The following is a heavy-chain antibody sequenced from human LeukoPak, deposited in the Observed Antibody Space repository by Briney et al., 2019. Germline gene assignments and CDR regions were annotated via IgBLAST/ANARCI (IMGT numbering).Heavy chain of an antibody. CDR1: GGSISSGGYY. Sequence: PSETLSLTCTVSGGSISSGGYYWSWIRQPPGKGLEWIGYIYYSGSTNYNPSLKSRVTISVDTSKNQFSLKLSSVTAADTAVYYCARAQGASSSWYRGPYYYYGMDVWGQGTTATVSS. D-gene: IGHD6-13*01. J-gene: IGHJ6*02. CDR3: ARAQGASSSWYRGPYYYYGMDV. CDR2: IYYSGST. V-gene: IGHV4-61*08.